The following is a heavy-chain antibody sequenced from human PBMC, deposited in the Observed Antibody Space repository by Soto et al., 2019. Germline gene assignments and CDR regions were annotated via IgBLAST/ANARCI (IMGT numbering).Heavy chain of an antibody. Sequence: GESLKISCKGSGYSFTSYWIGWVRQMPGKGLEWMGIIYPGDSDTRYSPSFQGQVTISADKSISTAYLQWSSLKASDTAMYYWASFSFSGLPAPHYYYGMDVWGQGTTVTVSS. J-gene: IGHJ6*02. CDR1: GYSFTSYW. D-gene: IGHD1-26*01. CDR3: ASFSFSGLPAPHYYYGMDV. V-gene: IGHV5-51*01. CDR2: IYPGDSDT.